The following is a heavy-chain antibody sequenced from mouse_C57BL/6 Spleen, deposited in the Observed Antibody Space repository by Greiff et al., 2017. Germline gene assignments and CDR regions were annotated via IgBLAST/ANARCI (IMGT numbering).Heavy chain of an antibody. CDR1: GYTFTSYT. Sequence: QVQLKQSGAELARPGASVKMSCKASGYTFTSYTMHWVKQRPGQGLEWIGYINPSSGYTKYNQKFKDKATLTADKSSSTAYMQLSSLTSEDSAVYYCARGAYGNFYAMDYWGQGTSVTVSS. CDR3: ARGAYGNFYAMDY. CDR2: INPSSGYT. J-gene: IGHJ4*01. V-gene: IGHV1-4*01. D-gene: IGHD2-1*01.